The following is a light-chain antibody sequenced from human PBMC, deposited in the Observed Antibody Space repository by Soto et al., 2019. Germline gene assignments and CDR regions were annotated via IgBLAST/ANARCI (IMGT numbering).Light chain of an antibody. CDR1: QGINSY. J-gene: IGKJ1*01. Sequence: DIQMTQSPSATSASLGDRVTITCRASQGINSYLAWFQQKPGKVPKRLISDASRLESGVPSRFSGSGSGTEFTLTISSLQTHDSATYYCQQYKSYSTRTFGQGTKVDIK. V-gene: IGKV1-17*03. CDR3: QQYKSYSTRT. CDR2: DAS.